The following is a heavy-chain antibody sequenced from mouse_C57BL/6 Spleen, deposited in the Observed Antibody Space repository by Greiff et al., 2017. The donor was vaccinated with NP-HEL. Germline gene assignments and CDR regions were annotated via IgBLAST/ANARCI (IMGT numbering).Heavy chain of an antibody. CDR1: GFTFSDYG. CDR2: ISSGSSTI. V-gene: IGHV5-17*01. CDR3: ARRGNYLGGWYYYDMDY. D-gene: IGHD2-1*01. Sequence: EVQLVESGGGLVKPGGSLKLSCAASGFTFSDYGMHWVRQAPEKGLEWVAYISSGSSTIYYADTVKGRFTISRDNAKNTLFLQMTSMRSEDTAMYYCARRGNYLGGWYYYDMDYWGQGTTVTVSS. J-gene: IGHJ4*01.